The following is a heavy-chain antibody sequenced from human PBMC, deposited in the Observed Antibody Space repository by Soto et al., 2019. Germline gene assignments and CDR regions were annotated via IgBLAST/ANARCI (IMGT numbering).Heavy chain of an antibody. CDR2: MNPNSGNT. D-gene: IGHD3-9*01. Sequence: ASVKVSCKASGYTFTSYDINWVRQATGQGPEWMGWMNPNSGNTGYAQKFQGRVTMTRNTSISTAYMELSSLRSEDTAVYYCARFTSRLTGYSYAFDIWGQGTMVTVSS. J-gene: IGHJ3*02. CDR3: ARFTSRLTGYSYAFDI. CDR1: GYTFTSYD. V-gene: IGHV1-8*01.